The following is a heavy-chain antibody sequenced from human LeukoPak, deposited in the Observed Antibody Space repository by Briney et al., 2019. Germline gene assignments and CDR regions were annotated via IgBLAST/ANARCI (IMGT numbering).Heavy chain of an antibody. J-gene: IGHJ4*02. Sequence: SETLSLTCAVYGGSFSAYYWSWIRQPPGMGLEWVGEINHSGSTKYNPSLKSRVTISMDTSKNQFSLELSSVTAADTAVYYCANGGSGWYYFDYWGQGTLVTVSS. V-gene: IGHV4-34*01. CDR3: ANGGSGWYYFDY. CDR1: GGSFSAYY. D-gene: IGHD6-19*01. CDR2: INHSGST.